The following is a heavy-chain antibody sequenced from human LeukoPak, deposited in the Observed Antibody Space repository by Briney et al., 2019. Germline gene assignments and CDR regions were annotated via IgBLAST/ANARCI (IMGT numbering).Heavy chain of an antibody. D-gene: IGHD3-9*01. CDR1: GGSFSGYY. CDR2: INHSGST. V-gene: IGHV4-34*01. Sequence: SETLSLTCAVYGGSFSGYYWSWIRQPPGKGLEWIGEINHSGSTNYNPSLKSRVTISVDTSKNQFSLKLSSVTAADTAVYYCARGGLRYFDWLHRSYYFDYWGQGTLVTVSS. CDR3: ARGGLRYFDWLHRSYYFDY. J-gene: IGHJ4*02.